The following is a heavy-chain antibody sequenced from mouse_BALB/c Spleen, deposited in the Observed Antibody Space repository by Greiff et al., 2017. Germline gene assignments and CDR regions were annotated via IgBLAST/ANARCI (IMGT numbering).Heavy chain of an antibody. V-gene: IGHV1S127*01. Sequence: QVQLQQSGPELVRPGASVKMSCKASGYTFTSYWMHWVKQRPGQGLEWIGMIDPSNSETRLNQKFKGKATLTADTSSSTAYMQLSSLTSEDSAIYYCARESFGYAMDYWGQGTSVTVSS. J-gene: IGHJ4*01. CDR3: ARESFGYAMDY. CDR2: IDPSNSET. CDR1: GYTFTSYW.